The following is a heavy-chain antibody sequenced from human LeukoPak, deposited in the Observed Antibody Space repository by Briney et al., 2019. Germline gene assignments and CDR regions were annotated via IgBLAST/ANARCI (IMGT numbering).Heavy chain of an antibody. V-gene: IGHV4-4*07. J-gene: IGHJ4*02. CDR3: ARAYTTDWGKSYFDY. CDR1: GGSISSYY. Sequence: SETLSLTCTVSGGSISSYYWSWIRQRAGKGLGWIGRLYTSGSTNYNPSLKSRVTMSVDTSKNQFPLKLSSVTAADAAVYYCARAYTTDWGKSYFDYWGQGTLVTVSS. CDR2: LYTSGST. D-gene: IGHD7-27*01.